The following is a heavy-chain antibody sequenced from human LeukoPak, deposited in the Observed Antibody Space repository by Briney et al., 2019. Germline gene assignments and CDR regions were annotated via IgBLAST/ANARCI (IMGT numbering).Heavy chain of an antibody. V-gene: IGHV3-30*19. D-gene: IGHD6-19*01. CDR1: GFTFNTFW. CDR2: ISYDGTNK. Sequence: GGSLRLSCVGSGFTFNTFWMAWVRQAPGKGLEWVALISYDGTNKYYADSVRGRFTISRDKSKNTLYLQMNSLRAEDTATYYCVRDPVRSGWPQLDFWGQGSLVSVSS. J-gene: IGHJ4*02. CDR3: VRDPVRSGWPQLDF.